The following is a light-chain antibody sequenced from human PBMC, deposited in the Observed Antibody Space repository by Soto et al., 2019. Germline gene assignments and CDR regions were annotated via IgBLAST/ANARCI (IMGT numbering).Light chain of an antibody. Sequence: QSVLTQPPSASGTPGQRVTISCSGSNSNVGNNTVNWYQQFPGTSPRLLIEGNDQRPSGVPHRFSGSKSGNTASLTISGLQAEDEADYHCCSYAGSYLHVVFGGGTKLTVL. J-gene: IGLJ2*01. V-gene: IGLV1-44*01. CDR1: NSNVGNNT. CDR2: GND. CDR3: CSYAGSYLHVV.